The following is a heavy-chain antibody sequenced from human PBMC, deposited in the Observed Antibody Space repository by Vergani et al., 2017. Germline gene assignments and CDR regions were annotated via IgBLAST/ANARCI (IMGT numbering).Heavy chain of an antibody. D-gene: IGHD3-16*02. V-gene: IGHV3-33*01. Sequence: QVQLVESGGGVVQPGRSLRLSCAASGFTFNQYGMHWVRQAPGKGLEWVAVTWYDGNNKQYADSVKGRFTISRDNSKNSVFLQMNSLRVDDTAIYYCARDRCRSVTCYTGPYYMDVWGNGTTVIVSS. CDR3: ARDRCRSVTCYTGPYYMDV. J-gene: IGHJ6*04. CDR2: TWYDGNNK. CDR1: GFTFNQYG.